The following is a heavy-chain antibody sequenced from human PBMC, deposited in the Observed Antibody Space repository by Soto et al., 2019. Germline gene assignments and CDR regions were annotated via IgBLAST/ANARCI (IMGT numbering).Heavy chain of an antibody. CDR2: INPNSGGT. D-gene: IGHD6-19*01. CDR1: GYTLTGYY. Sequence: ASVKVSCKASGYTLTGYYMHWVRQAPGQGLEWMGWINPNSGGTNYAQKFQGWVTMTRDTSISTAYMELSRLRSDDTAVYYCARGLGSSGWTQYYYYYYMDVWGKGTTVTVSS. CDR3: ARGLGSSGWTQYYYYYYMDV. V-gene: IGHV1-2*04. J-gene: IGHJ6*03.